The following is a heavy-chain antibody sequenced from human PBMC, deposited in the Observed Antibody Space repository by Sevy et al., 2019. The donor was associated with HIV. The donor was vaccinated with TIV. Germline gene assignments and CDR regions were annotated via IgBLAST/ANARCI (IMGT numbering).Heavy chain of an antibody. CDR1: GFTLSNYW. D-gene: IGHD1-26*01. CDR2: IKQDGSDK. V-gene: IGHV3-7*01. CDR3: ARDLFSGSYYENY. J-gene: IGHJ4*02. Sequence: GGSLRLSCAASGFTLSNYWMSWVRQAPGKGLEWVANIKQDGSDKYYVDSVKGRFTISRDNAKNPLYLQMNSLRAEDTAVYYCARDLFSGSYYENYWGQGTLVTVSS.